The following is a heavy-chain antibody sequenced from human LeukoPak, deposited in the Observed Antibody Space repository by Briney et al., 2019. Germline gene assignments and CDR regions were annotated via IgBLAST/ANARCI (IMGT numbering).Heavy chain of an antibody. CDR3: ARGGGYRYYFDY. CDR2: INHSGST. D-gene: IGHD5-24*01. J-gene: IGHJ4*02. CDR1: GGSLSGYY. Sequence: SETLSLTCAVYGGSLSGYYWSWTRQPPGRGLEWIGEINHSGSTNYNPSLKSRVTISVDTSKNQFSLKLSCVTAADTAVYYCARGGGYRYYFDYWGQGTLVTVSS. V-gene: IGHV4-34*01.